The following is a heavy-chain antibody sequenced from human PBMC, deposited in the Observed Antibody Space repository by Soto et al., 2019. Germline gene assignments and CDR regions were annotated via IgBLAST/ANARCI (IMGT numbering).Heavy chain of an antibody. J-gene: IGHJ6*02. Sequence: GGSLRLSCAASGFTFDGYAMHWVRQAPGKGLEWVSGISWNSGSIGYADSVKGRFTISRDNAKNSLYLQMNSLRAEDTALYYCAKGGYYYDSSGYSPWYYYGMDVWGQGTTVTVSS. V-gene: IGHV3-9*01. CDR2: ISWNSGSI. D-gene: IGHD3-22*01. CDR3: AKGGYYYDSSGYSPWYYYGMDV. CDR1: GFTFDGYA.